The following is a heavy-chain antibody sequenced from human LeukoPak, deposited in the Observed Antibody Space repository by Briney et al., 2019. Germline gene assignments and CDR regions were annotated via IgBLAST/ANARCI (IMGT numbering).Heavy chain of an antibody. D-gene: IGHD3-10*01. Sequence: GGSLRLSCAASGFTFSSYSMNWVRQAPGKGLEWVSSISSSSSYIYYADSVKGRFTISRDNAKNSLYLQMNSLRAEDTAVYYCARDPYGSGSYGWFDPWGQGTPVTVSS. J-gene: IGHJ5*02. CDR1: GFTFSSYS. CDR2: ISSSSSYI. CDR3: ARDPYGSGSYGWFDP. V-gene: IGHV3-21*01.